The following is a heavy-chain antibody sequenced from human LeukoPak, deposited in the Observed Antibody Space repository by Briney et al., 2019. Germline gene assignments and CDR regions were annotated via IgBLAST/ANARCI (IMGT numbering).Heavy chain of an antibody. CDR1: GFTLSSYA. D-gene: IGHD6-13*01. J-gene: IGHJ4*02. V-gene: IGHV3-23*01. CDR3: AKDSSSWYSYFDY. CDR2: ISGSGGST. Sequence: PGGSLRLSCAASGFTLSSYAMSWVRQAPGKGLEWVSAISGSGGSTYYADSVKGRFTISRDNSKNTLYLQMNSLRAEDTAVYYCAKDSSSWYSYFDYWGQGTLVTVSS.